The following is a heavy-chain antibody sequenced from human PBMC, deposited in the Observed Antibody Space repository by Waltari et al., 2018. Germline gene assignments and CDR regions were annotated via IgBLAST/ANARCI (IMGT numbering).Heavy chain of an antibody. CDR2: INHSGST. CDR3: ARGRLGRYSSGWYPFDY. D-gene: IGHD6-19*01. J-gene: IGHJ4*02. V-gene: IGHV4-34*01. Sequence: QVQLQQWGAGLLKPSETLSLTCAVYGGSFSGYSWSWIRQPPGKGLEWIGEINHSGSTNYNPSLKSRVTISVDTSKNQFSLKLSSVTAADTAVYYCARGRLGRYSSGWYPFDYWGQGTLVTVSS. CDR1: GGSFSGYS.